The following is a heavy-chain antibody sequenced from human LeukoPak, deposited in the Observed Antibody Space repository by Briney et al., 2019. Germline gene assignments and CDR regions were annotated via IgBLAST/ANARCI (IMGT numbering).Heavy chain of an antibody. CDR2: INHSGST. D-gene: IGHD6-13*01. CDR3: ARVGSWYPYYFDY. Sequence: SETLSLTCAVYGGSFSGYYWSWIRQPPGKGLEWIGEINHSGSTNYNPSLKSRVTISVDTSKNQFSLKLSSVTAADTAVYHCARVGSWYPYYFDYWGQGTLVTVSS. CDR1: GGSFSGYY. V-gene: IGHV4-34*01. J-gene: IGHJ4*02.